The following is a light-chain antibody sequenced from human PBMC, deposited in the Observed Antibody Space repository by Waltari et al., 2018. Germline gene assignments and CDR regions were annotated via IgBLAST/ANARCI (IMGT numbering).Light chain of an antibody. CDR3: LQVSNFPIT. J-gene: IGKJ5*01. CDR1: QDISRY. V-gene: IGKV1D-12*01. CDR2: DTS. Sequence: DIQMTQSPSSVSASLGDRVTITCRASQDISRYLAWYQQTPGRSPQLPIFDTSSLQSGVPSRFSCSGSGTDFTLTISSLQPEDFATYYCLQVSNFPITFGQGTRLEIK.